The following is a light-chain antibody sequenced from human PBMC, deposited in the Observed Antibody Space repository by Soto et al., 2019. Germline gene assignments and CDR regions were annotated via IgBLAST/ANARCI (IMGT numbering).Light chain of an antibody. V-gene: IGLV1-47*01. CDR1: SSNIGSNY. CDR3: AAWDDSLSGGWV. CDR2: RNN. Sequence: QSVLTQPPSASGTPGQRVTISCSGRSSNIGSNYVYWYQQFPGTAPKLLIYRNNQRPSGVPDRFSGSKSGTSASLAISGLRSEDEADYYCAAWDDSLSGGWVFGGGTKLTVL. J-gene: IGLJ3*02.